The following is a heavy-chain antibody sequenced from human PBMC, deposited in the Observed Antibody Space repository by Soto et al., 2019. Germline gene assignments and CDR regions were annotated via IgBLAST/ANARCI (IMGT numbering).Heavy chain of an antibody. CDR2: IYHSGKA. V-gene: IGHV4-30-2*01. Sequence: QLQLQESGSGLVKPSQTLSLTCAVSGDSISSGGYSWNWIRQPPGKGLEWIGYIYHSGKAYYNPSLKSRVIISVDTSENQFSLKVTSVTAADTAVYYCAAATQYFFYSNGYPTGPHFASDIWGLGTMVTVSS. CDR1: GDSISSGGYS. J-gene: IGHJ3*02. CDR3: AAATQYFFYSNGYPTGPHFASDI. D-gene: IGHD3-22*01.